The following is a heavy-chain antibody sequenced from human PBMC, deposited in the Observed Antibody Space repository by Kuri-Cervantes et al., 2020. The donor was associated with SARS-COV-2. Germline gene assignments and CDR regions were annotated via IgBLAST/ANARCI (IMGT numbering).Heavy chain of an antibody. D-gene: IGHD6-13*01. J-gene: IGHJ6*02. CDR1: GFTFSSYA. V-gene: IGHV3-23*01. CDR2: ISGSGGST. CDR3: ARDLRQQLAYGMDV. Sequence: GGSLRLSCAASGFTFSSYAMSWVRQAPGKGLEWVSAISGSGGSTYYADSAKGRFTISRDNSKNTLYLQMNSLRAEDTAVYYCARDLRQQLAYGMDVWGQGTLVTVSS.